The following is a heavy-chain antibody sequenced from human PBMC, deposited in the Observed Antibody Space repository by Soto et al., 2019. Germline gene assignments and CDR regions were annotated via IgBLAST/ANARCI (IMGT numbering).Heavy chain of an antibody. D-gene: IGHD3-3*02. J-gene: IGHJ3*01. CDR2: MTSDGATE. Sequence: QVRLVESGGGVVQPGTSLRLSCAASGFTFSDYVIHWVRQAAGKGLEWVASMTSDGATEYYADSVKGRFTMSRDKSKRALSLPMNSLRPDDTAVYYCARVRLSIAVNDALDVWGQGTTVTVSS. CDR3: ARVRLSIAVNDALDV. CDR1: GFTFSDYV. V-gene: IGHV3-30*14.